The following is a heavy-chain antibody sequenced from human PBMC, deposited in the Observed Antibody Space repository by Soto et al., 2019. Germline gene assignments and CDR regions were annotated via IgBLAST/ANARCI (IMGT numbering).Heavy chain of an antibody. D-gene: IGHD3-22*01. CDR1: GYPFSNFA. V-gene: IGHV1-3*01. J-gene: IGHJ4*02. CDR2: INAGNGNT. CDR3: EREVSYYDSSGYYL. Sequence: ASVKVSCKASGYPFSNFAMHGVRQAPGPRLEWMGWINAGNGNTKYSQKFQGRVNITRDTSASTAYMELSSLRSEDTAVYYCEREVSYYDSSGYYLWGQGNLVTVS.